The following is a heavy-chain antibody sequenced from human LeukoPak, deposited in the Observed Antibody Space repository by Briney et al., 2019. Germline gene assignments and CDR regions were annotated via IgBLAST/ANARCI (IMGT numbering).Heavy chain of an antibody. CDR1: GFTINTYD. J-gene: IGHJ6*04. CDR3: ARSATGRGMDV. D-gene: IGHD7-27*01. Sequence: GSLRLSCVASGFTINTYDINWVRQAPGRGLEWVSHISSSGSTTYYADSVKGRFTVSRDNAKSSLYLQMNSLRAEDTAVYYCARSATGRGMDVWGKGTTVTVSS. CDR2: ISSSGSTT. V-gene: IGHV3-48*03.